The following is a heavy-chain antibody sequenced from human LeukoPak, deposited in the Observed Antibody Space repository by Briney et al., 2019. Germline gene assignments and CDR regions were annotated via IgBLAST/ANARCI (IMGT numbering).Heavy chain of an antibody. CDR2: IKQDGSEK. CDR1: GFTFSSYC. Sequence: GGSLRLSCAASGFTFSSYCMSWVRQAPGKGLEWVANIKQDGSEKHYVNSAKGRFTISRDNAKNSLYLQMNSLRAEDTAVYYCAREGPGQWLEPFDYWGQGTLVTVSS. D-gene: IGHD6-19*01. V-gene: IGHV3-7*03. CDR3: AREGPGQWLEPFDY. J-gene: IGHJ4*02.